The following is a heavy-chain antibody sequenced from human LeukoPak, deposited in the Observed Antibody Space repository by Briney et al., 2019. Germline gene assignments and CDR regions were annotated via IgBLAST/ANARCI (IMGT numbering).Heavy chain of an antibody. D-gene: IGHD2-15*01. J-gene: IGHJ6*02. Sequence: PSETLSLTCAVYGGSFSGYYWSWIRQPPGKGLEWIGEINHSGSTNYNPSLKSRVTISVVTSKNQFSLKLSSVTAADTAVYYCARVPDIVVVVAAPGHYYGMDVWGQGTTVTVSS. CDR3: ARVPDIVVVVAAPGHYYGMDV. CDR2: INHSGST. CDR1: GGSFSGYY. V-gene: IGHV4-34*01.